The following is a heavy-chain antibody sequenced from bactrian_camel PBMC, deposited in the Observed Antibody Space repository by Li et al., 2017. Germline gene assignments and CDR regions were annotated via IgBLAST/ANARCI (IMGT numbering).Heavy chain of an antibody. J-gene: IGHJ4*01. CDR3: AADRPLTAYGEIRCSESPAFDW. CDR2: ICTGGGST. V-gene: IGHV3S1*01. CDR1: GYTYSSYC. Sequence: HVQLVESGGGSVQAGGSLRLSCAASGYTYSSYCMGWFRQAPGKEREGVAAICTGGGSTYYADSVKGRFTISKDNAKNTLYPQMNSLKPEDTAMYYCAADRPLTAYGEIRCSESPAFDWWGQGTQVTVS. D-gene: IGHD6*01.